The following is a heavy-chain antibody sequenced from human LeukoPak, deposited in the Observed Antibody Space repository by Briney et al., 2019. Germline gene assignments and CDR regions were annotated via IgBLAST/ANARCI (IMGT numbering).Heavy chain of an antibody. CDR1: GFTVSSNY. D-gene: IGHD3-10*01. CDR3: ARDRGDFDY. J-gene: IGHJ4*02. Sequence: PGGSLRLSCAASGFTVSSNYMSWVRQAPGKGLEWVSLIYSGDRTYYADSVKGRFTISRDNAKNSLYLQMNSLRAEDTAVYYCARDRGDFDYWGQGTLVTVSS. CDR2: IYSGDRT. V-gene: IGHV3-53*01.